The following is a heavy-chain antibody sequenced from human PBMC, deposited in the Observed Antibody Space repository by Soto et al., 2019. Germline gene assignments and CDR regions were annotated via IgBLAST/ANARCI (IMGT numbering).Heavy chain of an antibody. D-gene: IGHD3-10*01. CDR2: IRYSGST. V-gene: IGHV4-39*01. Sequence: QLQLQESGPGLVKPSETLSLICTVSGGSISSSSYYWGWIRQPPGKGLEWIGSIRYSGSTYYNPSLKSRVTISVDTSKNQVSLKVSSVTAADTAVYYCSRQYMTMVRAVVWGQGTTVTVSS. CDR1: GGSISSSSYY. J-gene: IGHJ6*02. CDR3: SRQYMTMVRAVV.